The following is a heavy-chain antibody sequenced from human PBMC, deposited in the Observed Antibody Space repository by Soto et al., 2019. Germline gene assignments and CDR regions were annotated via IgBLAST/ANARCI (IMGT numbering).Heavy chain of an antibody. J-gene: IGHJ4*02. CDR3: ARDRSTIYGVVTPIDY. D-gene: IGHD3-3*01. V-gene: IGHV3-48*02. CDR1: GLTFSPYS. CDR2: ISSGGDTI. Sequence: GGSLRLSCAVSGLTFSPYSMNWVRQAPGKGLEWISYISSGGDTIYYADSVRGRFTVSRDNTKNSLYLQMDSLRDEDTAVYYCARDRSTIYGVVTPIDYWGQGTLVTVSS.